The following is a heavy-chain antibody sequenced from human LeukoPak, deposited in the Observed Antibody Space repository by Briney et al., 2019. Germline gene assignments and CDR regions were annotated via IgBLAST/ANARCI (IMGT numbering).Heavy chain of an antibody. D-gene: IGHD3-22*01. CDR3: ARVYSSGYYDRRFDY. Sequence: SQTLSLTCIVSGGSISSGDYYWSWIRQPPGKGLEWIGYIYYSGSTYYNPSLKSRVTISVDTPKNQFSLKLSSVTAAETAVYYCARVYSSGYYDRRFDYWGQGTLVTVSS. J-gene: IGHJ4*02. CDR1: GGSISSGDYY. V-gene: IGHV4-30-4*01. CDR2: IYYSGST.